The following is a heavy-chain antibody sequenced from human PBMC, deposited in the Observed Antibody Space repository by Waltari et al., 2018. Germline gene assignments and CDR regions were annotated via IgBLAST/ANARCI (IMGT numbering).Heavy chain of an antibody. Sequence: QVQLQESGPGLVKPSETLSLTCTVSGGSISNYYWSWIRKSPGKGLEWIGSIYYSGSTNYNPSLKSRVTLSVDTSKNHFSLKLSSVTAADTALYYCARQGHYDFWTGYYLFDYWGQGTLVTDSS. D-gene: IGHD3-3*01. CDR2: IYYSGST. V-gene: IGHV4-59*08. J-gene: IGHJ4*02. CDR3: ARQGHYDFWTGYYLFDY. CDR1: GGSISNYY.